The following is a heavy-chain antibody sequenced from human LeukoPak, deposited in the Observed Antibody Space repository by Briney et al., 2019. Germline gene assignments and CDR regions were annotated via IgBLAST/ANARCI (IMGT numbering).Heavy chain of an antibody. Sequence: GRSLGLSCAASGFTFSSYAMHWVRQAPGKGLEWVAVISYDGSNKYYADSVKGRFTISRDNSKNTLYLQMNSLRAEDTAVYYCARPLNFDSSSYFDYWGQGTLVTVSS. CDR2: ISYDGSNK. J-gene: IGHJ4*02. D-gene: IGHD6-6*01. V-gene: IGHV3-30-3*01. CDR1: GFTFSSYA. CDR3: ARPLNFDSSSYFDY.